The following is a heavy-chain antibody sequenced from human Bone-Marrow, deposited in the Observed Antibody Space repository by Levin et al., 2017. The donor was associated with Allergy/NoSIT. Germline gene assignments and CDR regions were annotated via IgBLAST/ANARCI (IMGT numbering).Heavy chain of an antibody. CDR1: GFTFSSYG. V-gene: IGHV3-30*18. CDR2: ISYDGSNK. J-gene: IGHJ4*02. D-gene: IGHD3-16*01. CDR3: AKDGGEPGPDY. Sequence: LSLTCAASGFTFSSYGMHWVRQAPGKGLEWVAVISYDGSNKYYADSVKGRFTISRDNSKNTLYLQMNSLRAEDTAVYYCAKDGGEPGPDYWGQGTLVTVSS.